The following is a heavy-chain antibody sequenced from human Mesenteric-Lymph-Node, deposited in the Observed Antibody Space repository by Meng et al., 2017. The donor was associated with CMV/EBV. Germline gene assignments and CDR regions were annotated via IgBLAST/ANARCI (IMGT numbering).Heavy chain of an antibody. Sequence: GGSLRLSCAASGFTFSGYSMNWVRQAPGKGLEWVSSISTSSRYIYYADSVKGQFTISRDNAKNSLYLQMNSLRAEDTAVYYCVRDRYQDPTFDYWGQGTLVTVSS. CDR1: GFTFSGYS. CDR3: VRDRYQDPTFDY. J-gene: IGHJ4*02. V-gene: IGHV3-21*01. CDR2: ISTSSRYI. D-gene: IGHD2-2*01.